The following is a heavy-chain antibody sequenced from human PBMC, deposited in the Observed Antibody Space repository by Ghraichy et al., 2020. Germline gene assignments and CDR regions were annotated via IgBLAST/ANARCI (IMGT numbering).Heavy chain of an antibody. D-gene: IGHD3-16*02. CDR1: GGSISSGDYY. V-gene: IGHV4-30-4*01. CDR3: ARTGRDDYVWGSYRPLYFDY. Sequence: SETLSLTCTVSGGSISSGDYYWSWIRQPPGKGLEWIGYIYYSGSTYYNPSLKSRVTISVDTSKNQFSLKLSSVTAADTAVYYCARTGRDDYVWGSYRPLYFDYWGQGTLVTVSS. J-gene: IGHJ4*02. CDR2: IYYSGST.